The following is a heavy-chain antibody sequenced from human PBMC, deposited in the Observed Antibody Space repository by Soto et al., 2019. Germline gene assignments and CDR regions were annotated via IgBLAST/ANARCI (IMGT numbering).Heavy chain of an antibody. Sequence: GESLKISCKGSGYSFTSYWIGWVRQMPGKGLEWMGIIYPGDSDTRYSPSFQGQVTISADKSISTAYLQWSSLKASDTAMYYCARFLRNPEQQLDHSFDYWGQGTLVTVSS. V-gene: IGHV5-51*01. CDR1: GYSFTSYW. J-gene: IGHJ4*02. D-gene: IGHD6-13*01. CDR2: IYPGDSDT. CDR3: ARFLRNPEQQLDHSFDY.